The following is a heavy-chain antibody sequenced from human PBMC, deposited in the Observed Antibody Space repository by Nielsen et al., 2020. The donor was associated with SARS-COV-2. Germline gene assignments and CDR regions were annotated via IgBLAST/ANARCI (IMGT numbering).Heavy chain of an antibody. V-gene: IGHV4-59*01. CDR2: IYYSGNT. D-gene: IGHD6-6*01. CDR1: GGSISSYY. CDR3: ARDRHSSSPYGMGV. Sequence: SETLSLTCTVFGGSISSYYWSWIRQPPGKGLEWIGYIYYSGNTNYNPSLKSRVTISVDMSKNQFSLRLSSVTAADTAVYYCARDRHSSSPYGMGVWGQGTTVTVSS. J-gene: IGHJ6*02.